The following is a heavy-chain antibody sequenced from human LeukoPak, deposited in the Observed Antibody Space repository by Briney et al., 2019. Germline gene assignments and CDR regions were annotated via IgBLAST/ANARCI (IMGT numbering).Heavy chain of an antibody. CDR2: INTSGGST. J-gene: IGHJ6*02. V-gene: IGHV1-46*01. D-gene: IGHD3-10*01. CDR1: GYRFTSYY. Sequence: ASVKVSCKASGYRFTSYYMHWIRQAPGQGLEWMGVINTSGGSTSYEQKFQDRVTMTRDTSTSTVYMELRSLRSDDTAVYYCANNMVRDLYGMDVWGQGTTVTVSS. CDR3: ANNMVRDLYGMDV.